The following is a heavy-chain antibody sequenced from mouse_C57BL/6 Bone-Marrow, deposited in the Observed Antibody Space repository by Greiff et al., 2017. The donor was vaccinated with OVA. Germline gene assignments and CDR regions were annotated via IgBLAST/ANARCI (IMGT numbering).Heavy chain of an antibody. CDR1: GYTFTSYW. D-gene: IGHD1-1*01. J-gene: IGHJ1*03. CDR2: IDPSDSYT. Sequence: VQLQQPGAELVMPGASVKLSCKASGYTFTSYWMHWVKQRPGQGLEWIGEIDPSDSYTNYNQKFKGKSTLTVDKSSSTAYMQLSSLTSEDSAVYYCARGGGYYYGSSYIFDVWGTGTTVTVSS. V-gene: IGHV1-69*01. CDR3: ARGGGYYYGSSYIFDV.